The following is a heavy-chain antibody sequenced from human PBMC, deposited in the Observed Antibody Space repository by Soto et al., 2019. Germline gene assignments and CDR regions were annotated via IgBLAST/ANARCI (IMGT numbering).Heavy chain of an antibody. CDR2: ISGSGGST. D-gene: IGHD6-19*01. V-gene: IGHV3-23*01. CDR1: GFTFSSYA. J-gene: IGHJ4*02. Sequence: EGQLLESGGGLVQPGGSLRLSCAASGFTFSSYAMSWVRQDPGKGLEWVSAISGSGGSTYYADSVKGRFTISRDNSKNTLYLQMNSLRAEDTAVYYCAKDLYSSGWYGYYFDYWGQGTLVTVSS. CDR3: AKDLYSSGWYGYYFDY.